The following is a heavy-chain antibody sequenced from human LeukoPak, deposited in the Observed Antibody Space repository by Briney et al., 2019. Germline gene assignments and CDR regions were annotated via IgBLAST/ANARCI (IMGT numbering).Heavy chain of an antibody. Sequence: ASVKVSCKGSGDTFNNFHITWVRQAPGQGLEWMGGIMPTIGTANYAQTFQGRLTITTDESTTTVYMELRSLISEDTAVYYCAREQSIFGTNYYGMDVWGQGTTVTVSS. CDR1: GDTFNNFH. CDR2: IMPTIGTA. J-gene: IGHJ6*02. D-gene: IGHD3-3*01. V-gene: IGHV1-69*05. CDR3: AREQSIFGTNYYGMDV.